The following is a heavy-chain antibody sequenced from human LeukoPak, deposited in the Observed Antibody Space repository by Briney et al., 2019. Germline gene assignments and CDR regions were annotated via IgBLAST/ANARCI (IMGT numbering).Heavy chain of an antibody. D-gene: IGHD2-15*01. CDR2: ISSSSSTI. CDR3: ATEYCSGGSCYSPFDY. V-gene: IGHV3-11*04. Sequence: GGSLRLSCAASGFTFSDYYMSWIRQAPGKGLEWVSYISSSSSTIYYADSVKGRFTISRDNAKNSLYLQMNSLRAEDTAVYYCATEYCSGGSCYSPFDYWGQGTLVTVSS. J-gene: IGHJ4*02. CDR1: GFTFSDYY.